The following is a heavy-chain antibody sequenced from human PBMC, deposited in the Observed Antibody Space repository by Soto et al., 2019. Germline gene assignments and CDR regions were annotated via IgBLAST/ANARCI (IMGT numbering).Heavy chain of an antibody. V-gene: IGHV4-59*01. J-gene: IGHJ4*02. CDR3: ASRWGGTFDY. Sequence: QVQLQESGPGLVKPSETLSLTCTVSGGSISSYYWSWIRQPPGKGLEWIGYIYYSGSTNYNPSLKSRVTISVDTATYQFSLKLSSVTAADKAVYYCASRWGGTFDYWGQGALVTVSS. CDR2: IYYSGST. D-gene: IGHD2-21*01. CDR1: GGSISSYY.